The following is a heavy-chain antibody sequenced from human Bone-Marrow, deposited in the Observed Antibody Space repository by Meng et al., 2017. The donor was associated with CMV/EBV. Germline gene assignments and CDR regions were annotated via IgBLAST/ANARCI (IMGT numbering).Heavy chain of an antibody. D-gene: IGHD3-16*01. V-gene: IGHV1-46*01. CDR3: ARAHLGVSPLDAFGV. CDR2: INPSSETT. J-gene: IGHJ3*01. Sequence: ASVKVSCKASGYRFTSYGISWVRQAPGQGLKWMGMINPSSETTSNAQNFQGRLTMTRDTSTSTVYMELSSLRSEDTAVYFCARAHLGVSPLDAFGVWGQGTMVTVSS. CDR1: GYRFTSYG.